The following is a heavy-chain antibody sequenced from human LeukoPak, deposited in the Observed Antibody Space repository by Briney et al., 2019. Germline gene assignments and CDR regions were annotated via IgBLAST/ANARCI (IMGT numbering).Heavy chain of an antibody. J-gene: IGHJ4*02. D-gene: IGHD2-2*02. V-gene: IGHV3-33*01. CDR1: GFAYSTYA. CDR3: ENSRFTSTNCHSLY. CDR2: IWYDGSYK. Sequence: GGSLRLSCAAYGFAYSTYAMDGGRQAPGKGLEWVASIWYDGSYKYYADSVKGRFTISRDNSKNTLYLQMNSLRVEDTAVYYCENSRFTSTNCHSLYWGQGPLVAVTS.